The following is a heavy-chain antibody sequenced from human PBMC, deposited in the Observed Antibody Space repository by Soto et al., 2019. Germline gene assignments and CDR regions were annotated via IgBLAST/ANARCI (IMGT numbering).Heavy chain of an antibody. CDR2: IYYCGST. V-gene: IGHV4-61*01. D-gene: IGHD2-21*02. CDR3: AREVVTAHDAFDF. CDR1: GGSVSSGSYY. J-gene: IGHJ3*01. Sequence: PSETLSLTCTVSGGSVSSGSYYWSWIRQPPGKGLEWIGYIYYCGSTNYNPSLKSRVTISVDTSKNQFSLKLSSVTAADTAVYYCAREVVTAHDAFDFWGQGTMVTVSS.